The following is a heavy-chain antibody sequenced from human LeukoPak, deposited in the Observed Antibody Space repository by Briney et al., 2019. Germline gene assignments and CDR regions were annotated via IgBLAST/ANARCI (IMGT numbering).Heavy chain of an antibody. J-gene: IGHJ3*02. CDR1: GGSISSSSYY. Sequence: SETLSLTCTVSGGSISSSSYYWGWIRQPPGKGLEWIGSIYYSGSTYYNPSLKSRVTISVDTSKNQFSLKLSSVTAADTAVYYCARAKRKSPNYDSSGFYTRSGAFDIWGQGTMVTVSS. D-gene: IGHD3-22*01. V-gene: IGHV4-39*07. CDR2: IYYSGST. CDR3: ARAKRKSPNYDSSGFYTRSGAFDI.